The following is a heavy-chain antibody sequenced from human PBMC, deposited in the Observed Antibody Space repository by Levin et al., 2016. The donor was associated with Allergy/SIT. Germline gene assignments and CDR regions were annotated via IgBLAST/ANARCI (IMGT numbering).Heavy chain of an antibody. D-gene: IGHD1-1*01. Sequence: SVKVSCKASGGTFKTSALSWVRQAPGQGLEWMGGIIPVSGTTNYALRFQGRLTISADESTNSGYMELTSLRSEDTAVYFCARVSARQHLERAYYYYMDVWGQGTPITVSS. V-gene: IGHV1-69*13. CDR2: IIPVSGTT. CDR3: ARVSARQHLERAYYYYMDV. J-gene: IGHJ6*03. CDR1: GGTFKTSA.